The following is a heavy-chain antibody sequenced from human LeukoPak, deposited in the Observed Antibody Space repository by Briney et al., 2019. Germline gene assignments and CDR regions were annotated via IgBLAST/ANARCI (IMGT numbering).Heavy chain of an antibody. V-gene: IGHV2-5*02. J-gene: IGHJ4*02. D-gene: IGHD3-22*01. Sequence: GSGPTLVNPTQTLTLTCTFSGFSLSTSGVGVGWIRQPPGKALEWLALIYWDDDKRYSPSLKSRLTITKDTSKNQVVLTMTNMDPVDTATYYCAHALRDDNYYDSTAYFDYWGQGTLVTVSS. CDR3: AHALRDDNYYDSTAYFDY. CDR2: IYWDDDK. CDR1: GFSLSTSGVG.